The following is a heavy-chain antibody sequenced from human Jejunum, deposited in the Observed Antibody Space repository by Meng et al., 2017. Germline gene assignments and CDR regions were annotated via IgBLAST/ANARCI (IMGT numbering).Heavy chain of an antibody. CDR1: GFTFSGYY. J-gene: IGHJ4*02. Sequence: EVQLVESGGDLVQPGGSLRLSCAASGFTFSGYYMHWVRQSPGKGLVWVSRINSDGSITKYADSARGRFIISRDNAKNTVYLQMNSLRAEDTAVYYCARAGYDFWTGYSDYWGEGTLVTVSS. CDR2: INSDGSIT. D-gene: IGHD3/OR15-3a*01. CDR3: ARAGYDFWTGYSDY. V-gene: IGHV3-74*03.